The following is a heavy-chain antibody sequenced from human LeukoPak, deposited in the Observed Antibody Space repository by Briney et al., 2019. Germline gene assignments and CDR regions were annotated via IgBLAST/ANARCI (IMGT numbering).Heavy chain of an antibody. J-gene: IGHJ4*02. CDR3: ARVTSSGWYVDY. V-gene: IGHV3-33*08. CDR1: GFSSSNYN. CDR2: IWYDGSNK. Sequence: GGSLRLSCAASGFSSSNYNMNWVRQAPGKGLEWVAIIWYDGSNKYYADSVKGRFTVSRDNSNNTLNLQMNSLRAEDTAVYYCARVTSSGWYVDYWGQGTLVTVSS. D-gene: IGHD6-19*01.